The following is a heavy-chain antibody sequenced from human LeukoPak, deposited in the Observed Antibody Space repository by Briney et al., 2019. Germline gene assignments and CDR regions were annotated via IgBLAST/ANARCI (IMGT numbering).Heavy chain of an antibody. D-gene: IGHD6-13*01. CDR2: IYTSGST. CDR3: ARAPDGGLADKAESNAFDI. Sequence: PSETLSLTCTVSGGSISSGTYYWSWIRQPAGKGLEWLGRIYTSGSTNYNPSLKSRITISVDTSKNQFSLKLSSVTAADTAVYYCARAPDGGLADKAESNAFDIWGQGTMVTVSS. J-gene: IGHJ3*02. CDR1: GGSISSGTYY. V-gene: IGHV4-61*02.